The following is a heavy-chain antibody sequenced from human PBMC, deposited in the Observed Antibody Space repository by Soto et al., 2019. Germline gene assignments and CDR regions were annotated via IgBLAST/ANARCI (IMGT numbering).Heavy chain of an antibody. CDR3: ARDSSGWYYVLYYYGMDV. J-gene: IGHJ6*02. CDR2: IYYDGSNK. D-gene: IGHD6-19*01. CDR1: GFTFGTYA. Sequence: GGSLRLSCAASGFTFGTYAMHWVRQAPGKGLEWVAVIYYDGSNKYYADAVKGRFTISRDNSKSTLYLQMNSLRAEDTAVYYCARDSSGWYYVLYYYGMDVWGQGTTVTVSS. V-gene: IGHV3-30*03.